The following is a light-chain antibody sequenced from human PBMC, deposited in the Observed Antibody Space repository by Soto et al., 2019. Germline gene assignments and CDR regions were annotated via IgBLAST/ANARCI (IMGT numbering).Light chain of an antibody. V-gene: IGKV1-39*01. CDR2: STS. CDR1: QSITY. J-gene: IGKJ1*01. CDR3: QRRNGT. Sequence: DIQMTQSPSSLSASVGDRVTITCRASQSITYFNWYQQKPGKAPKLLIYSTSNLQSGVPSRFSGSGSGTDFTLTISSLQPEDFATYYCQRRNGTFGQGTKVEIK.